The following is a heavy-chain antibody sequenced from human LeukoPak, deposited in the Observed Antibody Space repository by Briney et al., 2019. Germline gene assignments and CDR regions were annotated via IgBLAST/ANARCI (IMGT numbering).Heavy chain of an antibody. J-gene: IGHJ5*02. V-gene: IGHV1-18*01. CDR2: ISAYNGNT. Sequence: ASVKVSCKASGYTFTTYGISWVRQAPGQGLDWMGWISAYNGNTNYAQKLQGRVTMTTDTSTSTAYMELRSLRSDGTAVYYCARDFDSGTSFDPWGQGTLVTVSS. CDR3: ARDFDSGTSFDP. CDR1: GYTFTTYG. D-gene: IGHD1-26*01.